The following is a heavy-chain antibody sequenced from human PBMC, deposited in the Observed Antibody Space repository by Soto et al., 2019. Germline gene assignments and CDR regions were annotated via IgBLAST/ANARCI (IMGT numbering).Heavy chain of an antibody. V-gene: IGHV1-69*13. Sequence: SVKVSCKASGGTFSSYAISWVRQAPGQGLEWMGGIIPIFDTANYAQKFQGRVTITADESTGTAYMELSSLRSEDTAVYYCARAMTTVTTAVDYWGQGTLVTVSS. CDR3: ARAMTTVTTAVDY. CDR1: GGTFSSYA. J-gene: IGHJ4*02. D-gene: IGHD4-4*01. CDR2: IIPIFDTA.